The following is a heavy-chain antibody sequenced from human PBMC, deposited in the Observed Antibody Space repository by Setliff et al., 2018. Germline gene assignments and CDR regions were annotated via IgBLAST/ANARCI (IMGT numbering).Heavy chain of an antibody. CDR2: IYTSGTT. CDR1: GGSISSGNYY. Sequence: SETLSLTCTVSGGSISSGNYYWSWIRQPAGKGLEWIGHIYTSGTTNYHPSLKSRVTISADTSKNQFSLKLTSVTAADTAVYYCARGPWAAAVTESFDYWGQGTLVTVSS. CDR3: ARGPWAAAVTESFDY. D-gene: IGHD6-13*01. V-gene: IGHV4-61*09. J-gene: IGHJ4*02.